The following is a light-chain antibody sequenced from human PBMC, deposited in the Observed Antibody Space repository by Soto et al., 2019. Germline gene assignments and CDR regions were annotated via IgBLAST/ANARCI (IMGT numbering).Light chain of an antibody. CDR1: QSVSNNY. V-gene: IGKV3-20*01. CDR2: GSS. J-gene: IGKJ2*01. CDR3: QQYGSSPPYT. Sequence: EVGLTQAPGTLSLSPGERATLSCRASQSVSNNYFAWYQQKPGQAPRLLIFGSSDRATGIPDRFSGSGSGTDFPLTISRLEHEDFAVYYCQQYGSSPPYTFGQGTQLASK.